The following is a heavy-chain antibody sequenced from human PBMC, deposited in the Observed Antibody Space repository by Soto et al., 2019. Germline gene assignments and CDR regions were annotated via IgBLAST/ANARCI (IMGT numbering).Heavy chain of an antibody. J-gene: IGHJ4*02. CDR2: ISGSGGST. V-gene: IGHV3-23*01. Sequence: EVQLLESGGGLVQPGGSLRLSCAASGFTFSSYAMSWVRQAPGKGLEWVSAISGSGGSTYYADSVKGRFTISRDNSKNTLYLQMNSLRAEDTAVYYCAKPSRYYGSWSYLWGFDYWGQGTLVTVSS. D-gene: IGHD3-10*01. CDR1: GFTFSSYA. CDR3: AKPSRYYGSWSYLWGFDY.